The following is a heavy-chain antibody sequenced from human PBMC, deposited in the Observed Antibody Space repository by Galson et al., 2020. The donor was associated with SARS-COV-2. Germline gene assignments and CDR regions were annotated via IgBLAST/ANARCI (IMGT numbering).Heavy chain of an antibody. CDR1: GFTFSSYG. D-gene: IGHD3-22*01. J-gene: IGHJ4*02. Sequence: PGGSLRLSCAASGFTFSSYGMHWVRQAPGKGLEWVAVISYDGSNKYYADSVKGRFTISRDNSKNTLYLQMNSLRAEDTAVYYCAKGGSGYYSDYFDYWGQGTLGTVSS. V-gene: IGHV3-30*18. CDR2: ISYDGSNK. CDR3: AKGGSGYYSDYFDY.